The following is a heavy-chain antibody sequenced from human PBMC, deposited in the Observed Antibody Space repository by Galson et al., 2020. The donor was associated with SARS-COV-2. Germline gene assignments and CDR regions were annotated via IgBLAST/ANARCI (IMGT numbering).Heavy chain of an antibody. J-gene: IGHJ3*02. Sequence: ASETLSLTCTVSGGPTSPYYWSWIRQPPGKGLEWIGYIYYSGNTNYNPSLKSRLTISIDRSKNQFSLKLSSLTAADTGVYYCARFWGGFDIWGQGTMVSVSS. CDR3: ARFWGGFDI. CDR2: IYYSGNT. V-gene: IGHV4-59*08. D-gene: IGHD7-27*01. CDR1: GGPTSPYY.